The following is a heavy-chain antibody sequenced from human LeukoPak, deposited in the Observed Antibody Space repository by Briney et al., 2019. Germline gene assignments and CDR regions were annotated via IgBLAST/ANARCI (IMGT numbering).Heavy chain of an antibody. J-gene: IGHJ4*02. CDR1: GYSFTSHW. Sequence: WESLKISCRGSGYSFTSHWIGWVRQMPGKGLEWMGTIYPGDSDTRYSPSFRGQVTISVDKSISTAYLQWSSLKASDTAMYYCAKRHSGYDFFDYWGQGTLVSVSS. V-gene: IGHV5-51*01. CDR2: IYPGDSDT. D-gene: IGHD5-12*01. CDR3: AKRHSGYDFFDY.